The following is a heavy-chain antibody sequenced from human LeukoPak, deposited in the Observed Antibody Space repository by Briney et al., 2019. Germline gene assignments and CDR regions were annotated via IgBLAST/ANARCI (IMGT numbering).Heavy chain of an antibody. J-gene: IGHJ4*02. CDR2: INHSGST. CDR1: GGSFSGYY. CDR3: ARDHRTGSFDY. Sequence: PSETLSLTCAVYGGSFSGYYWSWIRQPPGKGLEWIGEINHSGSTNYNPSLKSRVTISVDTSKNQFSLKLSSVTAADTAVYYCARDHRTGSFDYWGQGTLVTVSS. D-gene: IGHD7-27*01. V-gene: IGHV4-34*01.